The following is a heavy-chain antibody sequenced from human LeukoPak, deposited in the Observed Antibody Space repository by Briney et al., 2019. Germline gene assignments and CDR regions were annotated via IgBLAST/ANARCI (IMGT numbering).Heavy chain of an antibody. Sequence: PSETLSLTCAVSGGSISSSNWWSWVRQPPGKGLEWIGEIYHSGSTNYNPSLKSRVTISVDKSKNQFSLKLSSVTAADTAVYYCARVKWNYVDWFDPWGQGTLVTVSS. J-gene: IGHJ5*02. D-gene: IGHD1-7*01. CDR3: ARVKWNYVDWFDP. CDR2: IYHSGST. V-gene: IGHV4-4*02. CDR1: GGSISSSNW.